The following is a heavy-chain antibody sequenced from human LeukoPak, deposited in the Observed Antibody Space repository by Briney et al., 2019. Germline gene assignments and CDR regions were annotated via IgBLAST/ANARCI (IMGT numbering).Heavy chain of an antibody. Sequence: GGSLRLSCAASGFTFSDHYMDWVRQAPGKGLEWVGRTRNKANSYITEYAASVEGRFTISRDNSKNSLYLQMNSLRPEDTAVYFCAKGHNYELDYWGQGTQVTVSS. CDR3: AKGHNYELDY. J-gene: IGHJ4*02. V-gene: IGHV3-72*01. CDR1: GFTFSDHY. CDR2: TRNKANSYIT. D-gene: IGHD3-22*01.